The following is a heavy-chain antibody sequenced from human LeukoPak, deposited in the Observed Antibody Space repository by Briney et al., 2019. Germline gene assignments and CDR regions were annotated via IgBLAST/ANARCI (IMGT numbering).Heavy chain of an antibody. D-gene: IGHD5-12*01. Sequence: GGSLRLSCAASGFTVSSNYMSWVRQAPGKGLEWVSVIYSGGSTYYADSVKGRFTISRDNSKNTLYLQMNSLRAEDTAVYYCARDSGKYSGYAFDYWGQGTLVTVSS. V-gene: IGHV3-53*01. CDR2: IYSGGST. J-gene: IGHJ4*02. CDR1: GFTVSSNY. CDR3: ARDSGKYSGYAFDY.